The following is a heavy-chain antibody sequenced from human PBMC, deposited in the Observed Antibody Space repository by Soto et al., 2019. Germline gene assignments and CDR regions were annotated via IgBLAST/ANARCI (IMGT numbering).Heavy chain of an antibody. Sequence: EVQLVASGGGLVEPGGSLRLSCAASGFTFSSYNMHCVRQFPGKGLFWVSRITGDGSSTNYADSVKGRFTISRDNAKNTVYLQMNNLRAEDTAVYYCARGVGFYWGQGTLVTVSS. CDR1: GFTFSSYN. CDR3: ARGVGFY. CDR2: ITGDGSST. D-gene: IGHD1-26*01. V-gene: IGHV3-74*01. J-gene: IGHJ4*02.